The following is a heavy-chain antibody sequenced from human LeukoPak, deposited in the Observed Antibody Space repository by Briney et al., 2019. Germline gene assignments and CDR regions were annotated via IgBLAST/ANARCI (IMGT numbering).Heavy chain of an antibody. CDR1: GFTFSSYG. D-gene: IGHD6-6*01. V-gene: IGHV3-30*18. Sequence: GGSLRLSCAASGFTFSSYGMHWVRQAPGKGLEWVAVISYDGSNKYYADSVKGRFTISRDNSTNTLYLQMNSLRAEDTAVYYCAKDRWEYSSSAPLWFDPWGQGTLVTVSS. J-gene: IGHJ5*02. CDR2: ISYDGSNK. CDR3: AKDRWEYSSSAPLWFDP.